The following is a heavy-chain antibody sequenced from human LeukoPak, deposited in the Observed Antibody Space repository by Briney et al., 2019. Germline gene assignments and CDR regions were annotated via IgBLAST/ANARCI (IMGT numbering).Heavy chain of an antibody. V-gene: IGHV6-1*01. CDR1: RDSVSSDSAA. J-gene: IGHJ5*02. CDR3: ARYDRSKGWFDP. Sequence: SQTLSLTCAISRDSVSSDSAAWNWIRQSPSRGLEWLGRTYYRSKWYNDYAAAMKSRITINPDTSENQFSLQLNSATFEDTAAYYCARYDRSKGWFDPWGQGTLVTVSS. D-gene: IGHD3-22*01. CDR2: TYYRSKWYN.